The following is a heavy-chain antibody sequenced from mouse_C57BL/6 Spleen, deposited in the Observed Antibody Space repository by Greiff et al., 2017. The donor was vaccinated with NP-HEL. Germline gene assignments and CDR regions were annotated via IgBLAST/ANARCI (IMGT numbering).Heavy chain of an antibody. CDR2: IDPSDSYT. V-gene: IGHV1-69*01. D-gene: IGHD1-1*01. Sequence: QVQLKQPGAELVMPGASVKLSCKASGYTFTSYWMHWVKQRPGQGLEWIGEIDPSDSYTNYNQKFKGKSTLTVDKSSSTAYMQLSSLTSEDSAVYYCARWGYGSSYAMDYWGQGTSVTVSS. CDR1: GYTFTSYW. CDR3: ARWGYGSSYAMDY. J-gene: IGHJ4*01.